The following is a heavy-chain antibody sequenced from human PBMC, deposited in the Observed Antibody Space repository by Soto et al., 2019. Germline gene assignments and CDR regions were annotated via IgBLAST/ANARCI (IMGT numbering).Heavy chain of an antibody. CDR1: GGSIRSVGYS. J-gene: IGHJ4*02. D-gene: IGHD6-6*01. V-gene: IGHV4-30-2*01. CDR3: ASSSTAAPLNY. CDR2: IYHSGST. Sequence: SLTCAVSGGSIRSVGYSWNWIRQPPGKGLEWIGYIYHSGSTYYSPSLKSRVTISVDRSTTQFTLKLSSVTAADTAVYYCASSSTAAPLNYWGQGALVTVSS.